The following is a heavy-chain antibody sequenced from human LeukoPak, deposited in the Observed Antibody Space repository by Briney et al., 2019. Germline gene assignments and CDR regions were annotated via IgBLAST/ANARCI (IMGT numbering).Heavy chain of an antibody. J-gene: IGHJ4*02. Sequence: ASVKVSCKASGYTFTNYGISWVRQAPGQGLEWMGWISGYNGNTNYAQKLQGRVTMTTDTSTSTAYMELRSLRSDDTAVYYCARVSLVRGAPDYYFDYWGQGTLVTVSS. V-gene: IGHV1-18*01. CDR1: GYTFTNYG. CDR2: ISGYNGNT. D-gene: IGHD3-10*01. CDR3: ARVSLVRGAPDYYFDY.